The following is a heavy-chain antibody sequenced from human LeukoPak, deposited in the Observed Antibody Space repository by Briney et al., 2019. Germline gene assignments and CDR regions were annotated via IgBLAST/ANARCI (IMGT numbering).Heavy chain of an antibody. D-gene: IGHD3-9*01. V-gene: IGHV1-18*01. CDR1: GYTFTSCG. J-gene: IGHJ4*02. Sequence: ASVKVSCKSSGYTFTSCGISWVRQAPGQGLEWMGWISAYNGNTNYAQKLQGRVTMTTDTSTSTAYMELRSLRSGDTAVYYCAREVLRYFDWPLDYWGQGTLVTVSS. CDR3: AREVLRYFDWPLDY. CDR2: ISAYNGNT.